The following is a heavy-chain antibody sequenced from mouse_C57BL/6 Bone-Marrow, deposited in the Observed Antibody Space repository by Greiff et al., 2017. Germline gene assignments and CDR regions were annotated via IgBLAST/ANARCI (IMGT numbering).Heavy chain of an antibody. J-gene: IGHJ3*01. Sequence: QVQLQQPGAELVKPGASVKMSCKASGYTFTSYWITWVKQRPGQGLEWIGGIYPPSGRTNYNEKFKSKAILTVDTSSNTAYMQLSSLTSEDSAVYYCARSGDYDVGAWFAYWGQGTLVTVSA. D-gene: IGHD2-4*01. V-gene: IGHV1-55*01. CDR1: GYTFTSYW. CDR2: IYPPSGRT. CDR3: ARSGDYDVGAWFAY.